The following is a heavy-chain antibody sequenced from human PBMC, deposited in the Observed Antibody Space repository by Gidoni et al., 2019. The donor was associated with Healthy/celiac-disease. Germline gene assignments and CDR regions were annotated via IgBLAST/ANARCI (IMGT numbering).Heavy chain of an antibody. CDR1: GDSINSYY. V-gene: IGHV4-59*08. Sequence: QVQLQESGPGLVTPSDTLSLTCTVSGDSINSYYWIWIRQPPGKELEWIGYIDYSGSTNYNPSLKSRVTTSVDTSKNQFSLKLSSVTAADTAVYYCARHARALAAFDIWGQGTMVTVSS. CDR2: IDYSGST. J-gene: IGHJ3*02. CDR3: ARHARALAAFDI.